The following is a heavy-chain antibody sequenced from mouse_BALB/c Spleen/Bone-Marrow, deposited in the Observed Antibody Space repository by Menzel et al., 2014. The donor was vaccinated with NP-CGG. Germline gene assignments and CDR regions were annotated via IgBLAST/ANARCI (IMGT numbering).Heavy chain of an antibody. V-gene: IGHV1-5*01. CDR1: GYTFTSCW. Sequence: EVQLQQSGTVLARPGASVKMSCKASGYTFTSCWMHWVKQRPGQGLEWIGTIYPGNSDTSYNQKFKGKAKLTAVTSTSTAYMEISSLTNEDSAVYFCTRDYGSFMDYWGQGTSVPVS. CDR2: IYPGNSDT. CDR3: TRDYGSFMDY. J-gene: IGHJ4*01. D-gene: IGHD1-1*01.